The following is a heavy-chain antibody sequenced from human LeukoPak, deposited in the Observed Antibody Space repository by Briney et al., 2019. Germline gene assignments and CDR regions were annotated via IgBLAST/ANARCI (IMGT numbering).Heavy chain of an antibody. J-gene: IGHJ4*02. V-gene: IGHV4-59*01. CDR3: ARVAFGGVIVKYYFDY. CDR1: GGSISSYY. Sequence: SETLSLTCTVSGGSISSYYWSWLRQPPGKGLEWIGYIYYSGSTNYNPSLKSRVTISVDTSKNQFSLKLSSVTAADTAVYYCARVAFGGVIVKYYFDYWGQGTLVTVSS. CDR2: IYYSGST. D-gene: IGHD3-16*02.